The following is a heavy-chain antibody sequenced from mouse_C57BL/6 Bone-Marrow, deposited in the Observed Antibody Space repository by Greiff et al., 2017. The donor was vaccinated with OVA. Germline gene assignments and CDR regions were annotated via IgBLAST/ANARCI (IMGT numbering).Heavy chain of an antibody. J-gene: IGHJ3*01. CDR1: GYSFTGYY. CDR3: AWLPAWFAY. D-gene: IGHD2-2*01. CDR2: INPSTGGT. Sequence: VQLQQSGPELVKPGASVKISCKASGYSFTGYYMNWVKQSPEKSLEWIGEINPSTGGTTYNQKFKAKATLTVDKSSSTAYMQLKSLTSEDSAVYYCAWLPAWFAYWGQGTLVTVSA. V-gene: IGHV1-42*01.